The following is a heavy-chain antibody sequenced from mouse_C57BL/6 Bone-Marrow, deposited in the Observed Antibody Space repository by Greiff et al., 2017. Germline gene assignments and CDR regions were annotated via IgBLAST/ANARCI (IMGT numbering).Heavy chain of an antibody. Sequence: EVQLQQSGAELVRPGASVKLSCTASGFNIKDDYMHWVKQRPEQGLEWIGWIDPENGDTEYASKFQGKATITADTSSNTAYLQLSSLTSEDTAVYYCTNYSNAWFAYWGQGTLVTVSA. D-gene: IGHD2-5*01. CDR2: IDPENGDT. CDR1: GFNIKDDY. CDR3: TNYSNAWFAY. V-gene: IGHV14-4*01. J-gene: IGHJ3*01.